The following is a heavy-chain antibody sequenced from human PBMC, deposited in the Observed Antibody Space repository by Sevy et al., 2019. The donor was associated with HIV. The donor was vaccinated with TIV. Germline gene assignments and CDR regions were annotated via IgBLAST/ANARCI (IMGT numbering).Heavy chain of an antibody. V-gene: IGHV4-59*01. CDR1: GDSISSYY. Sequence: SETLSLTCTVSGDSISSYYWSWIRQPPGKGLEWIGYFYYSGITNYNPSVKSRVTISVDTSRNQISLKLSSVTAADTAVYYCAREAVTEKTRGGFDYWGQGTLVTVSS. CDR3: AREAVTEKTRGGFDY. J-gene: IGHJ4*02. CDR2: FYYSGIT. D-gene: IGHD5-18*01.